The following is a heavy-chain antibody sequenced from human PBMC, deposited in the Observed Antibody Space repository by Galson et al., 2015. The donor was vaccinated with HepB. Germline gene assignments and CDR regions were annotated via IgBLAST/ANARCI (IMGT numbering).Heavy chain of an antibody. V-gene: IGHV3-21*01. D-gene: IGHD1-26*01. CDR2: ISSSSSYI. Sequence: SLRLSCAASGFTFSSYSMNWVRQAPGKGLEWVSSISSSSSYIYYADSVKGRFTISRDNAKNSLYLQMNSLRAEDTAVYYCAREGAWANYYYYGMDVWGQGTTVTVSS. CDR1: GFTFSSYS. CDR3: AREGAWANYYYYGMDV. J-gene: IGHJ6*02.